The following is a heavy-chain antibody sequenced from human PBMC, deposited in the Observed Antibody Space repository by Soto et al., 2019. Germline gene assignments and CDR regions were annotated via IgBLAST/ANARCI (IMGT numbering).Heavy chain of an antibody. CDR2: INHSGST. V-gene: IGHV4-34*01. Sequence: SETLSLTCAVYGGSFSGYYWSWIRQPPGKGLEWIGEINHSGSTNYNPSLKSRVTISVDTSKNQFSLKLSSVTAADTAVYYCARGRGLHIWGSYRTFDYWGQGTLVTVSS. CDR3: ARGRGLHIWGSYRTFDY. J-gene: IGHJ4*02. D-gene: IGHD3-16*02. CDR1: GGSFSGYY.